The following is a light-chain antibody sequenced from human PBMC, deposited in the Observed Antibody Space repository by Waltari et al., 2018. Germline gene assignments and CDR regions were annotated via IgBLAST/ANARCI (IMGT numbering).Light chain of an antibody. J-gene: IGKJ2*01. CDR1: QSISSY. CDR2: APS. V-gene: IGKV1-39*01. Sequence: DIQMTQSPSSLSASVGDRVTITCRASQSISSYLNWYQQKPGKAPKLLIYAPSSLQSGVPSRFSGSGSGTDFTLTISSLQPEDFATYYCQQSYSTPYTFGQGTKLEIK. CDR3: QQSYSTPYT.